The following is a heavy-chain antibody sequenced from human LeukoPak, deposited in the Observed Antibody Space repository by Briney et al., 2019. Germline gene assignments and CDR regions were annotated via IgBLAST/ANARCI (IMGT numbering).Heavy chain of an antibody. CDR2: INSDGSST. Sequence: GGSLRLSCAASGFTFSSYWMHWVRQAPGKGLVWVSRINSDGSSTNYADSVKGRFTISRDNAKNTLYLQMNSLRAEDTAVYYCARFGGRMGAFDIWGQGTMVTVSS. CDR3: ARFGGRMGAFDI. CDR1: GFTFSSYW. J-gene: IGHJ3*02. V-gene: IGHV3-74*01. D-gene: IGHD3-16*01.